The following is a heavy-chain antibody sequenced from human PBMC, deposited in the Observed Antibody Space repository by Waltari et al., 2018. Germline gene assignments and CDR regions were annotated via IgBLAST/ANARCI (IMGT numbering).Heavy chain of an antibody. Sequence: EVQVVESGGGLVQPGGSLKLSCATSGLSFSGSSIHWVRQTSGKGLEWVGRIRREPYNNATAYSASVKGRFTISRDDSKNTAFLQMNSLMTEDTAVYYCSGGEVTGTDFWGQGTLVTVSS. V-gene: IGHV3-73*01. J-gene: IGHJ4*02. CDR2: IRREPYNNAT. CDR1: GLSFSGSS. D-gene: IGHD6-19*01. CDR3: SGGEVTGTDF.